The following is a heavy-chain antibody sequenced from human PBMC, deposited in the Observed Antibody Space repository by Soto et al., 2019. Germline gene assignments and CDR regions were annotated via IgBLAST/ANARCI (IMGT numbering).Heavy chain of an antibody. Sequence: PEGSLRLSCVGSGFTFGKYWMDWLRQTPGKGLEWVANIKQDGSEKFYVDAVRGRFTISRDNAKNSVYLEMNRLRDEDTGVYYCARVPPKFYYTGMDVWGKGTTVTIS. D-gene: IGHD3-10*01. V-gene: IGHV3-7*03. J-gene: IGHJ6*04. CDR3: ARVPPKFYYTGMDV. CDR1: GFTFGKYW. CDR2: IKQDGSEK.